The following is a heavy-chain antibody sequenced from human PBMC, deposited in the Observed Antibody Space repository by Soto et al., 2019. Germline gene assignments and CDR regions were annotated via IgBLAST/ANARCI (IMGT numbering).Heavy chain of an antibody. CDR3: AREKGATVANNGFDA. V-gene: IGHV3-7*03. D-gene: IGHD4-17*01. Sequence: EVQVVESGGGLVQPGGSLRVSCVGSGFTFRSYWMSWVRQAPGKGLEWVANIRPDGSEKYYVDSVKGRFTISRDNAKNSLYLQMSSLRAEDTVVYYCAREKGATVANNGFDAWGQGALVTVSS. CDR2: IRPDGSEK. J-gene: IGHJ5*02. CDR1: GFTFRSYW.